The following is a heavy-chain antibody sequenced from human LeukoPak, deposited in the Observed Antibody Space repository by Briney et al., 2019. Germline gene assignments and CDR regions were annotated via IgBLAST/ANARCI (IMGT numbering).Heavy chain of an antibody. V-gene: IGHV3-30*18. CDR2: IAYDGSNK. J-gene: IGHJ4*02. CDR1: GFSFSRYG. CDR3: AKDLDYGGSFAPGIDY. Sequence: GGSLRLSCAASGFSFSRYGMHWVRQAPGKGLEWVAVIAYDGSNKYYADSVKGRFTISRDNSKNTLYLQMNSLRAEDTAVYYCAKDLDYGGSFAPGIDYWGQGTLLTVSS. D-gene: IGHD4-23*01.